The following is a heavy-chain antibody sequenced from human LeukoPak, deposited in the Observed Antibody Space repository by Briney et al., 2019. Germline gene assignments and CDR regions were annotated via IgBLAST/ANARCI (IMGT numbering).Heavy chain of an antibody. CDR2: ISAHNGKT. Sequence: GASVKVSCKASGYTLSTYGISWVRQAPGQGLEWMGWISAHNGKTNYAQKFQGRVTMTTDASTSTAHMELRSLRSDGTAVYYCARCNLILVAGPQGHSYYFMDVWGKGTTVTVSS. CDR3: ARCNLILVAGPQGHSYYFMDV. CDR1: GYTLSTYG. D-gene: IGHD2-15*01. V-gene: IGHV1-18*04. J-gene: IGHJ6*03.